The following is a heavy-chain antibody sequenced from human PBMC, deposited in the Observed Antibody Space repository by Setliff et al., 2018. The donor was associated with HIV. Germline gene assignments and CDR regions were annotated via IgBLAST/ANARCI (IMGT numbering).Heavy chain of an antibody. J-gene: IGHJ4*02. CDR3: ARVRLGYNDLTPPRYTHALGY. CDR2: MNPNSGHT. CDR1: GYSFTNND. V-gene: IGHV1-8*02. Sequence: ASVKVSCKASGYSFTNNDINWVRQATGQGLEWMGWMNPNSGHTGYAHKFQGRVTMTRDPSISTAYMELNRLRSDDTAVYYCARVRLGYNDLTPPRYTHALGYWGQGTLVTVSS. D-gene: IGHD6-25*01.